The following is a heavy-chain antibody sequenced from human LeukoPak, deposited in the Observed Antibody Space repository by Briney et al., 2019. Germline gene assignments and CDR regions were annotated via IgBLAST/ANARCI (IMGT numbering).Heavy chain of an antibody. V-gene: IGHV3-53*01. CDR2: IYSGGST. J-gene: IGHJ6*02. CDR1: GFTFSNYA. Sequence: GGSLRLSCAASGFTFSNYAMNWVRLAPGKGLEWVSVIYSGGSTYYADSVKGRFTISRDNSKNTLYLQMNSLRTEDTAVYYCARDLPSGHYGMDVWGQGTTVTVSS. CDR3: ARDLPSGHYGMDV. D-gene: IGHD7-27*01.